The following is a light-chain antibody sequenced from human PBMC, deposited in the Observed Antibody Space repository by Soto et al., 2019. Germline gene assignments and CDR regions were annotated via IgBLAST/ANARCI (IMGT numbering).Light chain of an antibody. Sequence: QAVLTQPPSVSGTPGQRVTISCAGGSSNIGRNDVYWYQQVPGKAPKLLIYRSTYRSSGAPDRFSGSRSGTSASLAISGLRSEDEADYYCAAWDDNLSGLYVFGTGTKVTVL. CDR2: RST. CDR3: AAWDDNLSGLYV. J-gene: IGLJ1*01. V-gene: IGLV1-47*01. CDR1: SSNIGRND.